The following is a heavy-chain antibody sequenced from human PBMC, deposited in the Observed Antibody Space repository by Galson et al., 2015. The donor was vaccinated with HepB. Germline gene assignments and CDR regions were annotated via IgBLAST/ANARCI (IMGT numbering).Heavy chain of an antibody. D-gene: IGHD5-18*01. CDR1: GGSISSYY. J-gene: IGHJ4*02. CDR3: AREADSLDY. CDR2: IYYSGST. V-gene: IGHV4-59*12. Sequence: QVQLQESGPGLVKPSETLSLTCTVSGGSISSYYWSWIRQPPGKGLEWIGYIYYSGSTNYNPSLKSRVTISVDTSKNQFSLKLSSVTAADTAVYYCAREADSLDYWGQGTLVTVSS.